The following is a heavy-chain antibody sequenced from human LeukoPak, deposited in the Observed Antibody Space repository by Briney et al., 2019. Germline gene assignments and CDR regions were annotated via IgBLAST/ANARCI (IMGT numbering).Heavy chain of an antibody. D-gene: IGHD3-10*01. Sequence: GGSLRLSCAASGFTFSSYAMSWVRQAPGKGLEWVSAISGSGGSTYSADSVKGRFTISRDNSKNTLYLQMNILRAKDTAVYYGVGELSYTGVQFDPWGEGTLVSLSS. J-gene: IGHJ5*02. V-gene: IGHV3-23*01. CDR1: GFTFSSYA. CDR3: VGELSYTGVQFDP. CDR2: ISGSGGST.